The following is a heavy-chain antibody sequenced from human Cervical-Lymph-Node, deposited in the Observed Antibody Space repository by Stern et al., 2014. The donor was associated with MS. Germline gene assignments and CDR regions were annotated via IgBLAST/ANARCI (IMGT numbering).Heavy chain of an antibody. J-gene: IGHJ5*02. CDR2: IFSTDEK. D-gene: IGHD1-26*01. CDR3: ARSYSGTYLDWFDP. V-gene: IGHV2-26*01. Sequence: QITLKESGPVLVKPTETLTLTCSVSGLSLSNPRMGVSWIRQPPGKALEWLAHIFSTDEKSYNTSLESRLTISRGTSKSQVVLTMTNMDPVDTATYYCARSYSGTYLDWFDPWGQGTLVTVSS. CDR1: GLSLSNPRMG.